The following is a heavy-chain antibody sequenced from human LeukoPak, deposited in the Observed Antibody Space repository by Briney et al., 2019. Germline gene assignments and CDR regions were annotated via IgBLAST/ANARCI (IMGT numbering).Heavy chain of an antibody. D-gene: IGHD3-10*01. CDR3: ARKAPLVGELSVTVDY. CDR2: INHSGST. J-gene: IGHJ4*02. V-gene: IGHV4-34*01. CDR1: GGSFSGYY. Sequence: PSETLSLTCAVYGGSFSGYYWSWIRQPPGKGLEWIGEINHSGSTNYNPSLKSRVTISVDTSKNQFSLKLSSVTAADTAVYYCARKAPLVGELSVTVDYWGQGTLVTVSS.